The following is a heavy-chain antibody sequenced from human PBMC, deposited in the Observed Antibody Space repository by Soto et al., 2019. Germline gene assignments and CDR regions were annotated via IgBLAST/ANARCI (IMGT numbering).Heavy chain of an antibody. Sequence: SETLSLTCAVSGGSFTSNNWWTWVRQPPGQGLEWIGEIYRTGSTNYNPSLKSRVSMSVDKSKNQFSLHLTSVTAADTAVYYCARLQFGEGFDYWGQGALVTVSS. V-gene: IGHV4-4*02. CDR2: IYRTGST. CDR1: GGSFTSNNW. J-gene: IGHJ4*02. D-gene: IGHD3-10*01. CDR3: ARLQFGEGFDY.